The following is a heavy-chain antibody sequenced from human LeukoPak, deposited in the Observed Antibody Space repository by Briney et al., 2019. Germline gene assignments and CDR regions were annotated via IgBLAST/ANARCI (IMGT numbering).Heavy chain of an antibody. CDR1: GFTFSDYY. CDR2: ISSRGSTI. D-gene: IGHD3-22*01. Sequence: GGSLRLSCAASGFTFSDYYMSWIRQAPGKGLEWVSYISSRGSTIYYADSVKGRFTISRDNAKNSLYLQMNSLRAEDTAVYYCARGGEIVVVITTTPNWFDPWGQGTLVTVSS. CDR3: ARGGEIVVVITTTPNWFDP. J-gene: IGHJ5*02. V-gene: IGHV3-11*01.